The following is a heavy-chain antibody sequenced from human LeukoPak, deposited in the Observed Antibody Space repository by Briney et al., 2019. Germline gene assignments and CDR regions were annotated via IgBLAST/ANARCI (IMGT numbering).Heavy chain of an antibody. V-gene: IGHV3-21*01. CDR2: ISSSSSYI. J-gene: IGHJ4*02. D-gene: IGHD6-13*01. CDR1: GFTFSSYS. CDR3: ARGSISIAAAGPPDDY. Sequence: PGGSLRLSCAASGFTFSSYSMNWVRQAPGKGLEWVSSISSSSSYIYYADSVKGRFTISRDNAKNSLYLQMNSLRAEDTAVYYCARGSISIAAAGPPDDYWAQGTLVTVSS.